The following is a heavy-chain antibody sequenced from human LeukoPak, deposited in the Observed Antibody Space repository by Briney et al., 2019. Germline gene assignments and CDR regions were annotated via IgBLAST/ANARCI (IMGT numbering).Heavy chain of an antibody. CDR1: GFTSSNYW. D-gene: IGHD3-16*02. CDR3: ARGLGGSYPFDC. J-gene: IGHJ4*02. Sequence: PGGSLRLSCVASGFTSSNYWMDWVRQAPGKGLVWVSRINTDGSRTTYADSVKGRFTISRDNAKNTLYLQMNSLRADDTAVYFCARGLGGSYPFDCWGQGALVTVSS. CDR2: INTDGSRT. V-gene: IGHV3-74*01.